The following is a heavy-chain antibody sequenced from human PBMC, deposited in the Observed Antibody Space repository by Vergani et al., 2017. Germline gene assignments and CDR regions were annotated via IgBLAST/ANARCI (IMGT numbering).Heavy chain of an antibody. D-gene: IGHD5-12*01. J-gene: IGHJ4*02. Sequence: QVQLVQSGAEVGKPGASVKISCKASGYTFTAYYIHWVRQAPEQGLEWVGVISPDGFSTFYAQKFQGRVTITRDTSTSTVYVEVTSLRSEDTAVYYCARDEAGYSGYDIVLDYWGQGTLVTVSS. V-gene: IGHV1-46*01. CDR2: ISPDGFST. CDR3: ARDEAGYSGYDIVLDY. CDR1: GYTFTAYY.